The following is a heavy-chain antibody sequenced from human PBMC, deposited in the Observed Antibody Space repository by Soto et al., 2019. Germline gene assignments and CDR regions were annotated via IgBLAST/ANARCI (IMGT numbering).Heavy chain of an antibody. CDR1: GFTFSSYA. CDR3: AKTSYYDSGRQTDY. V-gene: IGHV3-23*01. D-gene: IGHD3-10*01. CDR2: ISGPGADR. J-gene: IGHJ4*02. Sequence: EVQLLESGGGLVQPGGSLRLSCAASGFTFSSYAMSWVRQAPGKGLEWVSTISGPGADRYYADSVRGRFTVSRDNSNNILYLQTDSLKVEDSAVYYCAKTSYYDSGRQTDYWGQGTLVTVSS.